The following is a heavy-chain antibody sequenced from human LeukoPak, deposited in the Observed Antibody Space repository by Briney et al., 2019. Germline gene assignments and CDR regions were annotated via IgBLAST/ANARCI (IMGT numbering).Heavy chain of an antibody. CDR2: IYPADSGT. D-gene: IGHD5-24*01. V-gene: IGHV5-51*01. J-gene: IGHJ4*02. CDR1: GCGFLNYW. Sequence: SGASLKSSCKGSGCGFLNYWICWLRQMPGQGLEWMGVIYPADSGTRYSPSFQGQVTISADKSINTAYLQWTSLKASDTAMYYCARRKGDGYNSPFDYWGQGTLVTVSS. CDR3: ARRKGDGYNSPFDY.